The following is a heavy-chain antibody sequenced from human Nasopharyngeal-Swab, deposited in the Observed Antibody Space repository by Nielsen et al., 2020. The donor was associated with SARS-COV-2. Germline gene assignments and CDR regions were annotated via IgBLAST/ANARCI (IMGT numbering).Heavy chain of an antibody. CDR2: IVVGSGNT. Sequence: VRQAPGQRLEGIGWIVVGSGNTNYAQKFQERVTITRDMSTSTAYMELSSLRSEDTAVYYCAASRPYDSSGYYSWGQGTLVTVSS. D-gene: IGHD3-22*01. J-gene: IGHJ4*02. CDR3: AASRPYDSSGYYS. V-gene: IGHV1-58*01.